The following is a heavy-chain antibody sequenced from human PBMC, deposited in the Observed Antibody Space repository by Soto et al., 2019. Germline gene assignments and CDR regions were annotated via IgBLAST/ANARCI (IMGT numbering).Heavy chain of an antibody. CDR2: ISYDGSNK. J-gene: IGHJ4*02. CDR3: ARDFSRSVDSSGTVRY. Sequence: QVQLVESGGGVVQPGRSLRLSCAASGFTFSSYAMHWVRQAPGKGLEWVAVISYDGSNKYYADSVKGRFTISRDNSKNMLYLQMNSLRAEDTAVYYCARDFSRSVDSSGTVRYWGQGTLVTVSS. D-gene: IGHD3-22*01. CDR1: GFTFSSYA. V-gene: IGHV3-30-3*01.